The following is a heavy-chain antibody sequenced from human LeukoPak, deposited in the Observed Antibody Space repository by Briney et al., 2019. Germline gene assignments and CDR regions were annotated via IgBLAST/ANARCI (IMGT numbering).Heavy chain of an antibody. CDR1: GFTFSSYA. CDR2: ISVSSTP. CDR3: ANCILDNCGEVFDI. Sequence: GGSLRLSCAGAGFTFSSYALSWVRQLPGEGLDWVSSISVSSTPYYLDSVKGRFTISRDNSKNALFLQMNSLRAEDTALYYCANCILDNCGEVFDIGAQGKMVTVSS. V-gene: IGHV3-23*01. D-gene: IGHD1-1*01. J-gene: IGHJ3*02.